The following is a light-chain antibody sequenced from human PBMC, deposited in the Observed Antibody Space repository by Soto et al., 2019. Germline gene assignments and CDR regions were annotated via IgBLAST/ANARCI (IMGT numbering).Light chain of an antibody. V-gene: IGKV3-15*01. Sequence: EVVLTQSPATLSVSPGEGATLSCRASQSVNINLAWYQQKPGQAPRLLIYGASTRATGVPDRFSGSGSGTGFTLTISALPSEDFAVYYCQQYNNWPVTFGQGTRLE. CDR2: GAS. CDR1: QSVNIN. CDR3: QQYNNWPVT. J-gene: IGKJ5*01.